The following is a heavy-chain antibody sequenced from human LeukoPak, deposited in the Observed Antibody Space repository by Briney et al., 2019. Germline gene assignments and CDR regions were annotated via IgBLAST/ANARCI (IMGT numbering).Heavy chain of an antibody. CDR1: GFTFNSFG. V-gene: IGHV3-74*01. D-gene: IGHD6-19*01. CDR3: VRETFIAMVGSHALDI. CDR2: IYSDGRTT. Sequence: GGSLRLSCAASGFTFNSFGMHWVRQAPGKGLEWVSRIYSDGRTTDYADSVRGRFTISRDNAKNMLYLQMSGLNAEDTAVYYCVRETFIAMVGSHALDIWGQGTMVTVSS. J-gene: IGHJ3*02.